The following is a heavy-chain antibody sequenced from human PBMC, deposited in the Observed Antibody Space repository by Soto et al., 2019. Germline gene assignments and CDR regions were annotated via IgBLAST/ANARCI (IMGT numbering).Heavy chain of an antibody. J-gene: IGHJ6*02. CDR1: GFTFSSYA. V-gene: IGHV3-23*01. D-gene: IGHD2-2*02. Sequence: GGSLRLSCAASGFTFSSYAMSWVRQAPGKGLEWVSAISGSGGSTYYADSVKGRFTISRDNSKDTLYLQMNSLRAEDTAVYYCAKDPFSGRGYCSSTSCYNDYYYYGMDVWGQGTTVTVSS. CDR3: AKDPFSGRGYCSSTSCYNDYYYYGMDV. CDR2: ISGSGGST.